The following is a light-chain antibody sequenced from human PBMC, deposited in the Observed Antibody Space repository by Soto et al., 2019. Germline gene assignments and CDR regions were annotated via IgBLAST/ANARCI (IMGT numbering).Light chain of an antibody. V-gene: IGLV1-40*01. CDR1: SSNIGAGYD. Sequence: QSVLTQPPSVSGAPGQRVIISCTGSSSNIGAGYDVHWYQQLPGTAPKLLIYGNSNRPSGVPDRFSGSKSGSSASLAISGLQAEDEADYYCSSYTSSSTLYVFGTGTKLTVL. CDR3: SSYTSSSTLYV. CDR2: GNS. J-gene: IGLJ1*01.